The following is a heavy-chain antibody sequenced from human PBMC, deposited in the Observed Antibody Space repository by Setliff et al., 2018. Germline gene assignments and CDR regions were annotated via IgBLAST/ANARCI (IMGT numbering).Heavy chain of an antibody. V-gene: IGHV4-61*01. CDR1: GGSVSSGSYY. J-gene: IGHJ6*03. CDR3: ARGETSSGWYIYYYYYMDV. Sequence: SETLSLTCTVPGGSVSSGSYYWSWIRQPPGKGLEWIGYIYYSGSTNYNPSLKGRVTISVGTSKNQFSLKLSSVTAADTAVYYCARGETSSGWYIYYYYYMDVWGKGTTVTVSS. D-gene: IGHD6-19*01. CDR2: IYYSGST.